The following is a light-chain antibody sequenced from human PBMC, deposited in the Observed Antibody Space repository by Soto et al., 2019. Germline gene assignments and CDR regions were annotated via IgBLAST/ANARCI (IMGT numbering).Light chain of an antibody. CDR2: EVS. CDR1: SSDVGGYNY. Sequence: QSALTQPASVSGSPGQSITISCTGTSSDVGGYNYVSWYQQHPGKAPKLMIYEVSNRPSGVSNRFSGSKSGNTASLTISGLQAEEGADYYCSSYTSSSTLVFGTGTKATAL. V-gene: IGLV2-14*01. CDR3: SSYTSSSTLV. J-gene: IGLJ1*01.